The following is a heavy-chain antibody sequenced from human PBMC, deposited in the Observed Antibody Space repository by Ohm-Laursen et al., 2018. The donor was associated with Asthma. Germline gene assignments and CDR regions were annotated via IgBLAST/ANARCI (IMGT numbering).Heavy chain of an antibody. CDR2: IIPIFGIA. Sequence: SSVKVSCKASGGTFSSYAISWVRQAPGQGLEWMGGIIPIFGIANYAQKFQGRVTITADKSTSTAYMELSSLRSEDTAVYYCARGRRDYYDSSGYYYYGMDVWGQGTTVTVSS. D-gene: IGHD3-22*01. J-gene: IGHJ6*02. V-gene: IGHV1-69*17. CDR1: GGTFSSYA. CDR3: ARGRRDYYDSSGYYYYGMDV.